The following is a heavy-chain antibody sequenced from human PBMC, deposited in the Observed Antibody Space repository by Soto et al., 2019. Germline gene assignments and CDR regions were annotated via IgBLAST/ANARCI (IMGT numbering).Heavy chain of an antibody. CDR2: ISGSGGST. D-gene: IGHD5-18*01. CDR1: GFTLSSYA. CDR3: AKTGYNYGYWFDY. V-gene: IGHV3-23*01. J-gene: IGHJ4*02. Sequence: GGSLRLSCAASGFTLSSYAMIWVRQAPGKGLEWVSGISGSGGSTYYADSVKGRFTISRDTSKNTLYLQMNSLRAEDTALYYCAKTGYNYGYWFDYWGQGTLVTVSS.